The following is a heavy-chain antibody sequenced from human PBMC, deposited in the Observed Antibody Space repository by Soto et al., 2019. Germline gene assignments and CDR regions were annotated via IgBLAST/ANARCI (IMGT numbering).Heavy chain of an antibody. CDR2: VYYRGRS. J-gene: IGHJ4*02. Sequence: SETLSLTCTFSCGSVTNSSYYWGWIRQSPGKGLEWIGSVYYRGRSYSKSSVKSRVTISVDTSKNRFSLSLNSVTASDTAVYFCVSQRTTVPTQAYFAYWGPGAMVNVSS. V-gene: IGHV4-39*01. CDR3: VSQRTTVPTQAYFAY. D-gene: IGHD4-17*01. CDR1: CGSVTNSSYY.